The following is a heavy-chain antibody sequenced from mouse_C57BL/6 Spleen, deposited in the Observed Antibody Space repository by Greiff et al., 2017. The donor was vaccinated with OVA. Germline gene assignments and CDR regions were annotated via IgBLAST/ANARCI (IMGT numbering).Heavy chain of an antibody. V-gene: IGHV14-2*01. J-gene: IGHJ2*01. Sequence: VLLQQSGAELVTPGASVKLSCTASGFNFKAYYMHWVKQRPDQGLEWIGRIDPEDGDTNYAPNFQGKATITADKSSNTAYLQLSSLTSEDTAVCDDASADDSCYFDDWGQGTTLTVSS. CDR3: ASADDSCYFDD. CDR1: GFNFKAYY. CDR2: IDPEDGDT. D-gene: IGHD2-12*01.